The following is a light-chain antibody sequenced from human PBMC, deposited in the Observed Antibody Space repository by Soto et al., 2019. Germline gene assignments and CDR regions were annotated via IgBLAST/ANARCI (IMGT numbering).Light chain of an antibody. V-gene: IGKV1D-13*01. CDR2: DAS. J-gene: IGKJ4*02. Sequence: AIQLTQSPSSLSASVGDRVTITCRASQGISSALAWYQQKPGKAPKLLIYDASSLESGVPSRFSGSGSATDFTLTISSLQPEDFATYYCQQFNNYPLFGGGTKVEIK. CDR3: QQFNNYPL. CDR1: QGISSA.